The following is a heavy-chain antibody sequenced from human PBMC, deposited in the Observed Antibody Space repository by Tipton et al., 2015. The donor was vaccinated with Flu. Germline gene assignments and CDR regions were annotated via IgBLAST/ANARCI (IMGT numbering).Heavy chain of an antibody. CDR3: ARGRAAGYNLFYFDY. V-gene: IGHV4-59*01. J-gene: IGHJ4*02. CDR1: GGYSGNYN. D-gene: IGHD5-24*01. Sequence: TLSLTCSFSGGYSGNYNWNWIRQPPGKGLECIGVVSNSGSTNYNPSLKSRVTISADTSKNQFSLRLSSVTAADTAVYYCARGRAAGYNLFYFDYWGQGTLVPVSS. CDR2: VSNSGST.